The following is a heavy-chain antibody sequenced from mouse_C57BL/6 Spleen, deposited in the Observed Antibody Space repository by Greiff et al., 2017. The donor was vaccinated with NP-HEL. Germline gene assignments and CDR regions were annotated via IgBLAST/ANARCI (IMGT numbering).Heavy chain of an antibody. CDR2: INPNNGGT. J-gene: IGHJ3*01. V-gene: IGHV1-26*01. CDR3: AGNSPFAY. CDR1: GYTFTDYY. Sequence: VQLQQSGPELVKPGASVKISCKASGYTFTDYYMNWVKQSHGKSLEWIGDINPNNGGTSYNQKFKGKATLTVDKSSSTAYMELRSLTSEDSAVYYCAGNSPFAYWGQGTLVTVSA.